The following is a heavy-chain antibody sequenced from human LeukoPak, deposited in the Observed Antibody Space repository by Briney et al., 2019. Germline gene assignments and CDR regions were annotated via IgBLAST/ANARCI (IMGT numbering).Heavy chain of an antibody. CDR3: TVQRCSGSSPSNDY. Sequence: GGPLSLTCAVSGGLISMDWVSGVRQAPGEGLEWVARIKTDTEGGPTDYAAPVKGRFTISRDDYENTLYLQMNIISSKAADMSLYTVQRCSGSSPSNDYWGQGTLVTVSS. D-gene: IGHD3-10*02. CDR1: GGLISMDW. V-gene: IGHV3-15*01. CDR2: IKTDTEGGPT. J-gene: IGHJ4*02.